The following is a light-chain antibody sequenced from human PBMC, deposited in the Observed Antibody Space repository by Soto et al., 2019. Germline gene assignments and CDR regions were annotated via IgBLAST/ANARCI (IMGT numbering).Light chain of an antibody. CDR3: ATWDDRLTGWV. CDR1: SSNIGKNT. CDR2: TNN. Sequence: QSVLTQPPSVSGTPGQRVTISCSGSSSNIGKNTVNWYQQLPGTAPKLLIYTNNQRPSGVPDRFFGSKSGTSASLAISGLQSEDEADYYCATWDDRLTGWVFGGGTQLTDL. V-gene: IGLV1-44*01. J-gene: IGLJ3*02.